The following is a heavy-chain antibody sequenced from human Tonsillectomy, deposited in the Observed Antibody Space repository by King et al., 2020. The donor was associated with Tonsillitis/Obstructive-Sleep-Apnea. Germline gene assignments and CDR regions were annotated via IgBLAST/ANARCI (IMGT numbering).Heavy chain of an antibody. CDR1: GYTFNAYY. J-gene: IGHJ2*01. CDR2: IHPNSGGT. Sequence: HVQLVESGAEVKKPGASVKVSCKASGYTFNAYYMHWVRQAPGQGLEWMGWIHPNSGGTNYAQKFQGRVTMTRDTSISTGYMELSRLRSDDTAVYFCATVDTISAAGRISNWYFDLWGRGTLVTVSS. D-gene: IGHD6-13*01. CDR3: ATVDTISAAGRISNWYFDL. V-gene: IGHV1-2*02.